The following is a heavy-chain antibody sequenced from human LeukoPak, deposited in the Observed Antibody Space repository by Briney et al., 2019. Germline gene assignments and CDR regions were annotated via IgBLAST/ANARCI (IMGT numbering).Heavy chain of an antibody. CDR2: ISSRSDTI. D-gene: IGHD4-17*01. CDR3: ATDHSGDYVYALHI. J-gene: IGHJ3*02. CDR1: GFTFSSYG. V-gene: IGHV3-48*02. Sequence: GGSLRLSCAASGFTFSSYGMIWVRQAPGKGLEWVSYISSRSDTIYYADSVKGRFTVSRDNAKNSLFLQMNSLRDEDTAVYYCATDHSGDYVYALHIRGQGTMVTVSS.